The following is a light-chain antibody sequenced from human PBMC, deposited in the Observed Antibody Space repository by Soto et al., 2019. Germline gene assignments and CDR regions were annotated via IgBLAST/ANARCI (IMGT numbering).Light chain of an antibody. J-gene: IGKJ2*01. Sequence: EIVLTQSPTTLSLSPGERATLSCRASQSVSNYLAWYQQKPGQAPRLLIYNVSNRATGIPARYSGSGSGTDFTLTSSSLAPEDFAVYYCQQRGNWPRTFGQGTKLEIK. CDR3: QQRGNWPRT. V-gene: IGKV3-11*01. CDR2: NVS. CDR1: QSVSNY.